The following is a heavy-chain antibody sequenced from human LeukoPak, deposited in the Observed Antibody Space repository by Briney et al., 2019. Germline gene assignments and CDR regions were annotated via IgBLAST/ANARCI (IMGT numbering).Heavy chain of an antibody. D-gene: IGHD5-24*01. CDR3: ARDHGVEMATIYY. CDR2: INPNSGGT. CDR1: GYTFTGYY. V-gene: IGHV1-2*02. Sequence: ASVKVSCKASGYTFTGYYMHWVRQAPGQGLEWMGWINPNSGGTNYAQKFQGRVTMTRDTSISTAYMELGRLRSDDTAVYYCARDHGVEMATIYYWGQGTLVTVSS. J-gene: IGHJ4*02.